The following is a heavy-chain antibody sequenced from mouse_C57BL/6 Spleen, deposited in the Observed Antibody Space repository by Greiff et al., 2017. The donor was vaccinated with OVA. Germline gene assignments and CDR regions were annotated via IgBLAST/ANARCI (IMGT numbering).Heavy chain of an antibody. CDR1: GYAFSSYW. Sequence: VQLQESGAELVKPGASVKISCKASGYAFSSYWMNWVKQRPGKGLEWIGQIYPGDGDTNYNGKFKGKATLTADKSSSTAYMQLSSLTSEDSAVYFCARSPPLYYGSSYYAMDYWGQGTSVTVSS. V-gene: IGHV1-80*01. D-gene: IGHD1-1*01. J-gene: IGHJ4*01. CDR2: IYPGDGDT. CDR3: ARSPPLYYGSSYYAMDY.